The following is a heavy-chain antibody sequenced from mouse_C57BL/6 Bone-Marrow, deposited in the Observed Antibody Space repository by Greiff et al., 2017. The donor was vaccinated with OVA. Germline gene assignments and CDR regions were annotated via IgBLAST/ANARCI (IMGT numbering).Heavy chain of an antibody. D-gene: IGHD2-5*01. CDR2: IWRGGST. J-gene: IGHJ3*01. CDR3: AKNFYSNYSWFAY. CDR1: GFSLTSYG. Sequence: VKLMESGPGLVQPSQSLSITCTVSGFSLTSYGVHWVRQSPGKGLEWLGVIWRGGSTDYNAAFMSRLSITKDNSKSQVFFKMNSLQADDTAIYYCAKNFYSNYSWFAYWGQGTLVTVSA. V-gene: IGHV2-5*01.